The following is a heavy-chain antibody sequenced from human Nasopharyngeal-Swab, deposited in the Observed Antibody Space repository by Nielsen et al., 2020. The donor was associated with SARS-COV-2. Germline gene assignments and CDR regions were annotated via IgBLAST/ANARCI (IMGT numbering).Heavy chain of an antibody. CDR2: ISYDGSNK. J-gene: IGHJ4*02. V-gene: IGHV3-30-3*01. CDR3: ARDAPDYGDYAIDY. Sequence: VRQMPGKGLEWVAVISYDGSNKYYADSVKGRFTISRDNSKNTLYLQMNSLRAEDTVVYYCARDAPDYGDYAIDYWGQGTLVTVSS. D-gene: IGHD4-17*01.